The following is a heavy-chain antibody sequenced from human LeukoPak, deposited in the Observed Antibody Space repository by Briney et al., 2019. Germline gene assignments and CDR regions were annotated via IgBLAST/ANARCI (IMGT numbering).Heavy chain of an antibody. Sequence: SQTLSLTCTVSGGSISSGSYYWSWIRQPAGKGLEWIGRIYTSGSTNYNPSLKSRVTISVDTSKNQFSLKLSSVTAADTAVYYCAREGTTMVRGVIYYMDVWGKGTTVTISS. CDR3: AREGTTMVRGVIYYMDV. CDR2: IYTSGST. D-gene: IGHD3-10*01. V-gene: IGHV4-61*02. CDR1: GGSISSGSYY. J-gene: IGHJ6*03.